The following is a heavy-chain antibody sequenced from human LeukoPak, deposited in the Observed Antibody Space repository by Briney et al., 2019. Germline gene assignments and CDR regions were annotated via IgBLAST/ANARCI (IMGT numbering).Heavy chain of an antibody. CDR1: GGSFSGYY. CDR2: INHSGST. Sequence: SETLSLTCAVYGGSFSGYYWSWIRQPPGKGLEWIGEINHSGSTNYNPSLKSRVTISVDTSKNQFSLKLSPVTAADTAVYYCARPMVRGVPKYYYMDVWGKGTTVTVSS. J-gene: IGHJ6*03. CDR3: ARPMVRGVPKYYYMDV. V-gene: IGHV4-34*01. D-gene: IGHD3-10*01.